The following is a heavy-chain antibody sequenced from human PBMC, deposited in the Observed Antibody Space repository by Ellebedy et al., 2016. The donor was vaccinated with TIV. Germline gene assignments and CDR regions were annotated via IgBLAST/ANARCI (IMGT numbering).Heavy chain of an antibody. V-gene: IGHV3-33*01. J-gene: IGHJ4*02. CDR2: IWYDGSNK. Sequence: GESLKISCAASGFTFSSYGMHWVRQAPGKGLEWVAVIWYDGSNKYYADSVKGRFTISRDNSKNTLYLQMNSLRAEDTAAYYCAREWVTMVRGPFDYWGQGTLVTVSS. CDR1: GFTFSSYG. D-gene: IGHD3-10*01. CDR3: AREWVTMVRGPFDY.